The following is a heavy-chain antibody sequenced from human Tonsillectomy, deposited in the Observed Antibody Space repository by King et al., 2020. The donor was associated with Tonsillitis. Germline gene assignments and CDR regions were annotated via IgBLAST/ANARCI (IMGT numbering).Heavy chain of an antibody. CDR1: GFTFSSYA. CDR3: AKDQATFYYYDSSGYYYQPDY. Sequence: VQLVESGGGLVQPGGSLRLSCAASGFTFSSYAMSWVRQAPGKGLKWVSVIYSGGSSTYYADSVKGRFTISRDNSKNTLYLQMNSLRAEDTAVYYCAKDQATFYYYDSSGYYYQPDYWGQGTLVTVSS. J-gene: IGHJ4*02. D-gene: IGHD3-22*01. CDR2: IYSGGSST. V-gene: IGHV3-23*03.